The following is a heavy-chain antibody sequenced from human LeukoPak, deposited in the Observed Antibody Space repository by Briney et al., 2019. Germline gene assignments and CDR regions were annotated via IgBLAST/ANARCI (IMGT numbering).Heavy chain of an antibody. CDR3: ARIGSAAFADY. J-gene: IGHJ4*02. D-gene: IGHD3-3*02. Sequence: PGGSLRLSCAASGFTFSTYALNWVRQAPGKGLEWVSAISDSGGAIFYAYSVKGRFTMSRDNSKNSLFLQMNSLRAEDTALYYCARIGSAAFADYWGQGTLVTVSS. CDR2: ISDSGGAI. V-gene: IGHV3-23*01. CDR1: GFTFSTYA.